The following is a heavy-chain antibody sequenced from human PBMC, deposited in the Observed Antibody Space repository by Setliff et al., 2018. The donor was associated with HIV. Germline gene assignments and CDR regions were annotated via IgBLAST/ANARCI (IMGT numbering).Heavy chain of an antibody. Sequence: GGSLRLSCTASGFAFSDNWIHWVRQVPGKGLVWVSHISPDATIAGSGDSVKGRFTMSRDNAKNTAYLHMYRLTVDGTGVYYCATDYNRGAFWHLWGQGTQVTVSS. CDR2: ISPDATIA. CDR1: GFAFSDNW. V-gene: IGHV3-74*01. CDR3: ATDYNRGAFWHL. D-gene: IGHD3-10*01. J-gene: IGHJ4*02.